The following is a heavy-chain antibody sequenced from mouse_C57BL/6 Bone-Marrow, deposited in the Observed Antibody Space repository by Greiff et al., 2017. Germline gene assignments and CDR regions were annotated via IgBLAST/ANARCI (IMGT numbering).Heavy chain of an antibody. CDR1: GYTFTSYW. V-gene: IGHV1-64*01. CDR3: ARSDYSNYDYAMDY. J-gene: IGHJ4*01. CDR2: IHPNRGST. D-gene: IGHD2-5*01. Sequence: QVQLQQPGAELVRPGSSVKLSCKASGYTFTSYWMHWVKQRPGQGLEWIGMIHPNRGSTNSNEKFKSKATLTVDKSSSPAYRQLRSLTSEDSAVDDCARSDYSNYDYAMDYWGQGTSVTVSS.